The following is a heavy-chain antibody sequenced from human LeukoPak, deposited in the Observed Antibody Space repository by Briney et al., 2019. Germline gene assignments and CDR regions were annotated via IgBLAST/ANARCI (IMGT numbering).Heavy chain of an antibody. D-gene: IGHD2-8*01. CDR2: IHYSGST. CDR3: ARARYHTEMTYFRTVYYFDY. CDR1: GGSISSYY. J-gene: IGHJ4*02. Sequence: SETLSLTCAVSGGSISSYYWSWIRQPPGKGLEWIGYIHYSGSTNYNPSLKSRVTISVDTSKNQFSLKLSSVTAADTAVYYCARARYHTEMTYFRTVYYFDYWGQGTLVTVSS. V-gene: IGHV4-59*01.